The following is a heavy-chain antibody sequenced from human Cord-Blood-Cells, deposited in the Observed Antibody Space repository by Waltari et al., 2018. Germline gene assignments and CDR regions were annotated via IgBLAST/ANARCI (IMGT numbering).Heavy chain of an antibody. CDR2: SSSSSSYI. V-gene: IGHV3-21*01. J-gene: IGHJ4*02. D-gene: IGHD6-13*01. CDR3: ARDNGQQDVDY. CDR1: GFTFSSYV. Sequence: EVQLVESGGGLVKPGGSLRLSCAASGFTFSSYVMNGVRQAPGKGLEWVSSSSSSSSYIYYAVSVKGRFTISRDNAKNSLYLQMNSLRAEDTAVYYCARDNGQQDVDYWGQGTLVTVSS.